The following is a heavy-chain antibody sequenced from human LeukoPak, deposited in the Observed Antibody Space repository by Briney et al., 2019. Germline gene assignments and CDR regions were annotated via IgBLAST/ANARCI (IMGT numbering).Heavy chain of an antibody. J-gene: IGHJ4*02. CDR2: IKQDGSEK. Sequence: QPGGSLRLSCAASGFTFSSYSMNWVRQTPGKGLEWVANIKQDGSEKNYVDSVKGRFTIFRDNARNSLYLQMNSLRAEDTAVYYCASHSYGYTHWGQGTLVIVSS. CDR1: GFTFSSYS. CDR3: ASHSYGYTH. V-gene: IGHV3-7*01. D-gene: IGHD3-16*01.